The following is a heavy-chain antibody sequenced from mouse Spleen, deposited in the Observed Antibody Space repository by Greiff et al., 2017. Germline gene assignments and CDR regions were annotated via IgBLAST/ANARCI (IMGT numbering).Heavy chain of an antibody. CDR1: GFTFSSYA. CDR2: ISSGGSYT. J-gene: IGHJ2*01. Sequence: DVMLVESGGGLVKPGGSLKLSCAASGFTFSSYAMSWVRQSPEKRLEWVAEISSGGSYTYYPDTVTGRFTISRDNAKNTLYLEMSRLRSEDTAMYYCARSSSGYYYFDYWGQGTTLTVSS. V-gene: IGHV5-9-4*01. D-gene: IGHD3-1*01. CDR3: ARSSSGYYYFDY.